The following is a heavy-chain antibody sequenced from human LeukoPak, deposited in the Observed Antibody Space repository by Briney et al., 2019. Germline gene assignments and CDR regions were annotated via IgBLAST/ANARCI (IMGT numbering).Heavy chain of an antibody. CDR2: ISACNGNT. Sequence: ASVKVSCKASGYTFTSYGISWVRQAPGQGLEWMGWISACNGNTNYAQKLQGRVTMTTDTSTSTAHMELRSLRSDDTAVYYCARFAGTDYGMDVWGQGTTVTVSS. D-gene: IGHD6-13*01. CDR3: ARFAGTDYGMDV. CDR1: GYTFTSYG. J-gene: IGHJ6*02. V-gene: IGHV1-18*01.